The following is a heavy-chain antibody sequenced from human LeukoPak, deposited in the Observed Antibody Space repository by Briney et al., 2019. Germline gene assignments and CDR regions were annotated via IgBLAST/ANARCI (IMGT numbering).Heavy chain of an antibody. V-gene: IGHV4-59*08. CDR3: ASGWFREYHFDY. Sequence: SETLSLTCTVSGGSISSYYWSWIRQPPGKGLEWIGYIYYSGSTNYNPSLKSRVTISVDTSKNQFSLKLSSVTAADTAVYYCASGWFREYHFDYWGQGTLVTVSS. CDR1: GGSISSYY. D-gene: IGHD3-10*01. CDR2: IYYSGST. J-gene: IGHJ4*02.